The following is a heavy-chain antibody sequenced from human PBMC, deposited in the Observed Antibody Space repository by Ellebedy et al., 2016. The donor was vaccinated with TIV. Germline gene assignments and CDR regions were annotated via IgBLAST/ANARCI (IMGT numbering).Heavy chain of an antibody. D-gene: IGHD1-26*01. Sequence: PGGSLRLSCAASGFTFSSYSMNWVRQAPGKGLEWVSSISSSSSYIYYADSVKGRFTISRDNAKNSLYLQMNSLRAEDTAVYYCASGWYSGSYYDPDYWGQGTLVTVSS. J-gene: IGHJ4*02. V-gene: IGHV3-21*01. CDR2: ISSSSSYI. CDR1: GFTFSSYS. CDR3: ASGWYSGSYYDPDY.